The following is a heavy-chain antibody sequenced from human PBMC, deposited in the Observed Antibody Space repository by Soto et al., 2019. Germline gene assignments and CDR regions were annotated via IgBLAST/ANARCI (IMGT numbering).Heavy chain of an antibody. CDR3: TRHGGYCSSTSCYGIDY. D-gene: IGHD2-2*03. CDR2: IRSKANSYAT. CDR1: GFTFSGSA. V-gene: IGHV3-73*01. J-gene: IGHJ4*02. Sequence: GGSLRLSCAASGFTFSGSAMHWVRQAPGKGLEWVGRIRSKANSYATAYAASVKGRFTISRDDSKNTAYLQMNSLKTEDTAVYYCTRHGGYCSSTSCYGIDYWGQGTLVTVSS.